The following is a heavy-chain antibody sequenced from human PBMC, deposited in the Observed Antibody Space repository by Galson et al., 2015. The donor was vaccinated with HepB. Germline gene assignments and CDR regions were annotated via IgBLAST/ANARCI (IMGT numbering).Heavy chain of an antibody. V-gene: IGHV3-23*01. D-gene: IGHD1-1*01. Sequence: SLRLSCAGSGFTFRSYAMTWVRQASGKGLEWVSGINGGGDWPYYADSVKGRFTISRDNAKNSLYLQMNSLRAEDTAVYYCAREGLQRDAFDIWGQGTMVTVSS. CDR3: AREGLQRDAFDI. CDR2: INGGGDWP. CDR1: GFTFRSYA. J-gene: IGHJ3*02.